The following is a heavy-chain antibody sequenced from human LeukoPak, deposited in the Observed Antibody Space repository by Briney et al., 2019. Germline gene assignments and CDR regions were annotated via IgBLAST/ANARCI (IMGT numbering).Heavy chain of an antibody. V-gene: IGHV5-51*01. J-gene: IGHJ3*02. D-gene: IGHD3-16*01. Sequence: HGEPLQISCKGSGYSFTSYWIGWVRQLPGKGLEWMGIIYLGDSDTRCSPSFQGQVTISADKSISTAYLQWSSLKASDTAIYYCASPRSSVLTSALDIWGQGTMVTVSS. CDR3: ASPRSSVLTSALDI. CDR2: IYLGDSDT. CDR1: GYSFTSYW.